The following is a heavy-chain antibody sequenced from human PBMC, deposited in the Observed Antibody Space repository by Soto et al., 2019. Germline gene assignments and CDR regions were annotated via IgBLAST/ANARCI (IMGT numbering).Heavy chain of an antibody. CDR1: GYTFTGYT. Sequence: QAHLVQSGAEVKKPGASVKVSCKASGYTFTGYTFYWVRQAPGQGLEWMAWINSSSSDSSFAPKIQGRVTVTMDAPSSTAYMELTRLRSDDTAVYYCATEMATIKGFFDKWGQGTPVAVSS. J-gene: IGHJ4*02. D-gene: IGHD2-8*01. CDR2: INSSSSDS. V-gene: IGHV1-2*02. CDR3: ATEMATIKGFFDK.